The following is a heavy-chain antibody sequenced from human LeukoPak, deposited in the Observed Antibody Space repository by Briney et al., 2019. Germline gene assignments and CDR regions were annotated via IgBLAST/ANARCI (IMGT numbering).Heavy chain of an antibody. V-gene: IGHV3-66*01. D-gene: IGHD2-8*01. J-gene: IGHJ3*02. CDR2: IYSGGST. CDR1: GFTVSSNY. Sequence: GGSLRLSCAASGFTVSSNYMSWVRQAPGKGLEWVSVIYSGGSTYYADSVKGRFTISRDNSKNTLYLQMNSLRAEDTAVYYCARVMTPHDAFDIWGQGTMVTVSS. CDR3: ARVMTPHDAFDI.